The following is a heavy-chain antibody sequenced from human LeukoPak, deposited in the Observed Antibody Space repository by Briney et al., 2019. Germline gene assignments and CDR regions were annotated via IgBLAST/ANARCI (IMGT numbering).Heavy chain of an antibody. D-gene: IGHD1-26*01. CDR2: MHYSGST. Sequence: PLETLSLTCTVSGASIRSSYWSWIRQPPGKGLEWIGHMHYSGSTNYNPSLRSRVAISVDTSKNQFSLKLSSVTAADTAVYYCARRVWATTISRDAFDIWGQGTMVTVSS. CDR3: ARRVWATTISRDAFDI. CDR1: GASIRSSY. V-gene: IGHV4-59*01. J-gene: IGHJ3*02.